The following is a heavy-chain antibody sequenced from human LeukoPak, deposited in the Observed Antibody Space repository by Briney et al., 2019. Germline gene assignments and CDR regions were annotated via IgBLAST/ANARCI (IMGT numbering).Heavy chain of an antibody. Sequence: GGSLRLSCAASGFTFSSFGMHWVRQAPGKGLEWVAVISYDGSNKYYADSVKGRFTISRDSSKNTLYLQMNSLRTEDTAVYYCAKDPTAGGGYGDNRHNFDYWGRGTLVTVSS. CDR2: ISYDGSNK. J-gene: IGHJ4*02. CDR3: AKDPTAGGGYGDNRHNFDY. V-gene: IGHV3-30*18. CDR1: GFTFSSFG. D-gene: IGHD4-23*01.